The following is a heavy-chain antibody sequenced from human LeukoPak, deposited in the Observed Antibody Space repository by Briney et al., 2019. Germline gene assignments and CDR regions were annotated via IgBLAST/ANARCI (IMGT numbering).Heavy chain of an antibody. V-gene: IGHV4-34*01. D-gene: IGHD3-10*01. CDR2: INHSGST. Sequence: PSETLSLTCAVYGGSFSVYYWSWIRQPPGKGLEWIGEINHSGSTNYNPSLKSRVTISVDTSKNQFSLKLTSVTAADTAVYFCERRRGSYWGQGTLVTVSS. J-gene: IGHJ4*02. CDR1: GGSFSVYY. CDR3: ERRRGSY.